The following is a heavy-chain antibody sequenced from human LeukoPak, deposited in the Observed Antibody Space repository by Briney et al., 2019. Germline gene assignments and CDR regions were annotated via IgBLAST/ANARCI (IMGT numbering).Heavy chain of an antibody. D-gene: IGHD3-10*01. CDR2: ISSSSSYI. CDR3: ARIAAMLRGAYSFYYMEV. Sequence: GGSLRLSCAASGFTFSSYSMNWVRQAPGKGLEWVSSISSSSSYIYYADSVKGRFTISRDNAKNSLYLQMNSLRADDTAVFFCARIAAMLRGAYSFYYMEVWGKGTTVTISS. CDR1: GFTFSSYS. V-gene: IGHV3-21*01. J-gene: IGHJ6*03.